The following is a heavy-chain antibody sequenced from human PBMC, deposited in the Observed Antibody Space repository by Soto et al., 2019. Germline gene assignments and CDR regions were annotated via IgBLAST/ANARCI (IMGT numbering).Heavy chain of an antibody. Sequence: GCLRLSCAACGFSFSSYGMHWVRQAPGKGLEWVAVISYDGSNKYYADSVKGRFTISRDNSKNTLYLQMDSLRAEDTAVYYCEKDAHNYGIAAAGTPGDYWGPGTLVTVSS. CDR3: EKDAHNYGIAAAGTPGDY. V-gene: IGHV3-30*18. CDR1: GFSFSSYG. J-gene: IGHJ4*02. D-gene: IGHD6-13*01. CDR2: ISYDGSNK.